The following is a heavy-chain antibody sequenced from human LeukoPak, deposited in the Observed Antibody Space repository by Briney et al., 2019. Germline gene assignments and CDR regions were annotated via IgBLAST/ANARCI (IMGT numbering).Heavy chain of an antibody. Sequence: ASVKVSCKASGYTFTTYNINWVRQAPGQGLEWMGWISGYNGNTHYAQKVQGRVTMTTDTSTSTVYMELRGLRSDDTAVYYCARDGHRMYYYETGIYRFDFWGQGTLVTVSS. J-gene: IGHJ4*02. CDR3: ARDGHRMYYYETGIYRFDF. D-gene: IGHD3-22*01. CDR1: GYTFTTYN. V-gene: IGHV1-18*01. CDR2: ISGYNGNT.